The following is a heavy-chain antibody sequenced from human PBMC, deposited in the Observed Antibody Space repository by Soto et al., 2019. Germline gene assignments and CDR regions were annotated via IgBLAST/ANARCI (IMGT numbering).Heavy chain of an antibody. CDR2: ITSSGDSI. D-gene: IGHD3-10*01. V-gene: IGHV3-48*02. Sequence: EVQLLESGGGLIHPGGSLRLSCVASGFRFSDHSMNWVRQAPGKGLEWVSYITSSGDSIYYADSVKGRFTVSRDNAKNSLFLQMNSLRDEDTAVYYCARDHRLLWFGELLIWGQGTLVTVSS. CDR3: ARDHRLLWFGELLI. J-gene: IGHJ4*02. CDR1: GFRFSDHS.